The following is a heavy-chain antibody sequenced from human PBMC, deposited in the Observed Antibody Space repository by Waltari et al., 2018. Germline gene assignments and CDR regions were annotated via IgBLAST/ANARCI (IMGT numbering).Heavy chain of an antibody. Sequence: QVQRVQSGAEVKKPGSSVKVSWKACGGTFSSCAISWVRQAPGKGLEWMGGIIPIFGTANYAQKFQGRVTITADESTSTAYMELSSLRSEDTAVYYCARDRINGWYSSGWNAFDIWGQGTMVTVSS. CDR2: IIPIFGTA. CDR3: ARDRINGWYSSGWNAFDI. CDR1: GGTFSSCA. V-gene: IGHV1-69*01. D-gene: IGHD6-19*01. J-gene: IGHJ3*02.